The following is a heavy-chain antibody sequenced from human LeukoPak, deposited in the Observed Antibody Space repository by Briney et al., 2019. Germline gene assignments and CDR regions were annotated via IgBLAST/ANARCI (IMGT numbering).Heavy chain of an antibody. CDR3: ARGRYQYYYDSSGYLYWFDY. V-gene: IGHV4-34*01. D-gene: IGHD3-22*01. CDR1: GGSLSGYY. Sequence: SETLSLTCAVYGGSLSGYYWSWIRQPPGKGLEWIGEINHSGSTNYNPSLKSRVTISVDTSKNQFSLKLSSVTAADTAVYYCARGRYQYYYDSSGYLYWFDYWGQGTLVTVSS. CDR2: INHSGST. J-gene: IGHJ4*02.